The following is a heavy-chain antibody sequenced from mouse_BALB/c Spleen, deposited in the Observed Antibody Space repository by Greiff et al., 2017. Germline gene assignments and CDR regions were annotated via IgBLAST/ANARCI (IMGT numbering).Heavy chain of an antibody. V-gene: IGHV1S22*01. Sequence: LQQPGSELVRPGASVKLSCKASGYTFTSYWMHWVKQRPGQGLEWIGNIYPGSGSTNYDEKFKSKATLTVDTSSSTAYMQLSSLTSEDSAVYYCTRSGGLPNYYAMDYWGQGTSVTVSS. CDR3: TRSGGLPNYYAMDY. D-gene: IGHD2-4*01. CDR1: GYTFTSYW. CDR2: IYPGSGST. J-gene: IGHJ4*01.